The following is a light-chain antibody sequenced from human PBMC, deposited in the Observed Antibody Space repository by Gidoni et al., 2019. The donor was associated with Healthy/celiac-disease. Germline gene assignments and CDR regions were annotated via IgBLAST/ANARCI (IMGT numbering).Light chain of an antibody. CDR2: GAS. V-gene: IGKV3-20*01. CDR1: QSVSSTY. J-gene: IGKJ3*01. CDR3: QQYGSSPPVFT. Sequence: EIVLTQSPGTLALSPGARDTLSCRASQSVSSTYLAWYQPKPGQAPRLRIYGASSRATGIPDRFRGSGSGTDFTLTISRLEPEDFAVYYCQQYGSSPPVFTFGPGTKVDVK.